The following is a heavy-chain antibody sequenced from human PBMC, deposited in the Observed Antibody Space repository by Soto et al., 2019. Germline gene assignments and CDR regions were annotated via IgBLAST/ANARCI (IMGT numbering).Heavy chain of an antibody. V-gene: IGHV4-59*01. CDR2: IYYSGST. Sequence: SETLSLTCTFSGGSISSYYWSWIRQPPGKGLEWIGYIYYSGSTNYKTSLKSRVNISVETSKNQFSLKLSSVTAADTAVYYCARVTPSSIAAAGDNWFDPWGQGTLVT. CDR1: GGSISSYY. D-gene: IGHD6-13*01. CDR3: ARVTPSSIAAAGDNWFDP. J-gene: IGHJ5*02.